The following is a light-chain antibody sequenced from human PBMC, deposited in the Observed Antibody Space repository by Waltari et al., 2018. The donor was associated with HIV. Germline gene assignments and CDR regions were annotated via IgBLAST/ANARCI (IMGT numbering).Light chain of an antibody. Sequence: QSVLTQPPSTSATPGQRVTILCSGASSNIGSHFVSWYQHLPGATPKLLIYDSDRRPAGGPERFAGSGAGTSASLAIGGLRSEDEADYYCAAWDNYLNAWVFGGGTRVTVL. CDR3: AAWDNYLNAWV. CDR1: SSNIGSHF. J-gene: IGLJ3*02. CDR2: DSD. V-gene: IGLV1-47*02.